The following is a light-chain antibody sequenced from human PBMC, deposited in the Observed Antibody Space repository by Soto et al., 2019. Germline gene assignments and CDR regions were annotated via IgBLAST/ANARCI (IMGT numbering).Light chain of an antibody. CDR3: NSYTGTSARYA. CDR2: DVT. CDR1: SSDVGRYNY. J-gene: IGLJ1*01. Sequence: QSALTQPASVSGSPGQSITISCTGTSSDVGRYNYVSWYQQYPGRAPKLIIFDVTNRPSGVSPRFSGSKSGNTASLTISGLQAADEADYYCNSYTGTSARYAFGNGTKVTVL. V-gene: IGLV2-14*03.